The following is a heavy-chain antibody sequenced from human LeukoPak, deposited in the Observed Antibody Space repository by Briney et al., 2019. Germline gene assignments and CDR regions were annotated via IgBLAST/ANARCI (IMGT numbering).Heavy chain of an antibody. CDR3: ARESYGYFDY. CDR1: GFTFSNFW. Sequence: GGSLRLSCAASGFTFSNFWMHGVRQAPGKGLVWVALIYGDGSFTRYADSVKGRFTISRDSAKNSLYLQMNSLRAEDTAVYYCARESYGYFDYWGQGTLVTVSS. J-gene: IGHJ4*02. V-gene: IGHV3-74*01. CDR2: IYGDGSFT. D-gene: IGHD3-10*01.